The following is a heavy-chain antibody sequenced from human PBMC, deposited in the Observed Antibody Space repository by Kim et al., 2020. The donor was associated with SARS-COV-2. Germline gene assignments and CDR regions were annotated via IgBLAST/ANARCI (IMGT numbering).Heavy chain of an antibody. CDR2: IHHGGST. Sequence: SETLSLTCAVSGDSITTDKWWSWVRQSPGKGLEWIGDIHHGGSTNYNPSLKSRLIMSVDKSNNQFSLKMTSVTAADTAVYYCARATPAPDNTNTFFYYFGLDVWGQGTTVIVSS. V-gene: IGHV4-4*02. D-gene: IGHD1-1*01. J-gene: IGHJ6*02. CDR3: ARATPAPDNTNTFFYYFGLDV. CDR1: GDSITTDKW.